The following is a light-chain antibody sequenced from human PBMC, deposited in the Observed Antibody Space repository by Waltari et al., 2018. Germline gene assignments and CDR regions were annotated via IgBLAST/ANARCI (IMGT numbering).Light chain of an antibody. J-gene: IGKJ4*01. CDR3: QQLDTYPLT. Sequence: DIQLSQSPSFLSASVAARVTLPCRPSQDINSHLAWYQLSAGKAPKFLISAAPTWQSGVPARFSGSGSGTDFTLTIRSLQPEDFATYYCQQLDTYPLTFGGGTKV. CDR2: AAP. V-gene: IGKV1-9*01. CDR1: QDINSH.